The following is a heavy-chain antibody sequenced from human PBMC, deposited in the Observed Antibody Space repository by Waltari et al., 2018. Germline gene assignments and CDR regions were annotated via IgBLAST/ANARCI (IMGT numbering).Heavy chain of an antibody. V-gene: IGHV1-69*04. CDR3: ARDTGSSGYYFDY. Sequence: QVQLVQSGAEVKKPGSSVKVSCKASGGTFWSYAISWVRQAPGQCLEWMGRIIPILGTTNYAQKFQGRVTITADKSTSTAYMELSSLRSEDTAVYYCARDTGSSGYYFDYWGQGTLVIVSS. CDR2: IIPILGTT. J-gene: IGHJ4*02. CDR1: GGTFWSYA. D-gene: IGHD6-6*01.